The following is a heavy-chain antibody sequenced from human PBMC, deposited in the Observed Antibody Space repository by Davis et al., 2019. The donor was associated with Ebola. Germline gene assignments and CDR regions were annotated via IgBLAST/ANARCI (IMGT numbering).Heavy chain of an antibody. V-gene: IGHV1-69*13. CDR2: IIPIFGTA. CDR1: GYTFTGYY. D-gene: IGHD2-15*01. Sequence: AASVKVSCKASGYTFTGYYMHWVRQAPGQGLEWMGGIIPIFGTANYAQKFQGRVTITADESTSTAYMELSSLRSEDTAVYYCARDIVVVDGGDYWGQGTLVTVSS. J-gene: IGHJ4*02. CDR3: ARDIVVVDGGDY.